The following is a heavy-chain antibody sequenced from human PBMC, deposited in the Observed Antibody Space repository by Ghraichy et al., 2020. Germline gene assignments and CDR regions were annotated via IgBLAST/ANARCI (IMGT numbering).Heavy chain of an antibody. Sequence: SGPTLVKPTQTLTLTCTFSGFSFSTSGMGVGWIRQPPGRALEWLALIYWDDDKRYSASLKSRLTITKDTSKNQVVLTMTKMDPVDTGTYYCAQWVGNCSSTSCYVEGPDYWGQGTLVTVSS. J-gene: IGHJ4*02. CDR3: AQWVGNCSSTSCYVEGPDY. D-gene: IGHD2-2*03. CDR2: IYWDDDK. CDR1: GFSFSTSGMG. V-gene: IGHV2-5*02.